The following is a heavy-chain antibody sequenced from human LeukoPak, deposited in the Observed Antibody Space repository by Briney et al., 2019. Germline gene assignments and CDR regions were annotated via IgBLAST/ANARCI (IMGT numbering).Heavy chain of an antibody. Sequence: PSETLSLTCAVYGGSFSGYYWSWIRQPPGKGLEWIGEINHSGSTNYNPSLKSRVTISVDTSKNQFSLKLSSVAAADTAVYYCARGLVPAAMTIFDYWGQGTLVTVSS. CDR2: INHSGST. D-gene: IGHD2-2*01. CDR1: GGSFSGYY. V-gene: IGHV4-34*01. J-gene: IGHJ4*02. CDR3: ARGLVPAAMTIFDY.